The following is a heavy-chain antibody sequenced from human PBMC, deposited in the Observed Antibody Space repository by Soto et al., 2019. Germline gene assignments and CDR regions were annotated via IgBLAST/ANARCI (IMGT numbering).Heavy chain of an antibody. Sequence: QITLKESGPPLVKPTQTLTLTCTFSGLSLSTSGVGVGWIRQPPGKALEWLALIYWDDDKRYSPSLKGRPTITKDTSRNQVVLTMTNMDPVDTATYYCAHTPYASGIFDYWGQGTLVTLSS. J-gene: IGHJ4*02. CDR2: IYWDDDK. D-gene: IGHD3-10*01. CDR1: GLSLSTSGVG. V-gene: IGHV2-5*02. CDR3: AHTPYASGIFDY.